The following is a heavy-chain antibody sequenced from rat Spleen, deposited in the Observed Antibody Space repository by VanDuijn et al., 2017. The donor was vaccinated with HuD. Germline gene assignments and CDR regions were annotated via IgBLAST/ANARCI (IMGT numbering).Heavy chain of an antibody. CDR2: ISTGGDNT. J-gene: IGHJ3*01. V-gene: IGHV5S13*01. D-gene: IGHD4-3*01. Sequence: EVQLVASGGGLVQPGRSLKLSCAASGFTFSDYDMAWVRQAPTKGLEWLASISTGGDNTYYRDSVKGRFTVSRDDAKDTQYLQMDSLRSEDTATYYCTNAEFGVGWFAYWGQGTLVTVSS. CDR3: TNAEFGVGWFAY. CDR1: GFTFSDYD.